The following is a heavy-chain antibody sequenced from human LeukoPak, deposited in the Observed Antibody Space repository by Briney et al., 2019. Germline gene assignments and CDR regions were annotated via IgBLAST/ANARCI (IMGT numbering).Heavy chain of an antibody. CDR2: ISWNSGSI. CDR1: GFTFDDYA. CDR3: AKGSSGWTSDAFDI. J-gene: IGHJ3*02. D-gene: IGHD6-19*01. Sequence: PGRSLRLSCAASGFTFDDYAMHWVRQAPGKGLEWVSGISWNSGSIGYADSVKGRFTIPRDNAKNSLYLQMNSLRAEDTALYYCAKGSSGWTSDAFDIWGQGTMVTVSS. V-gene: IGHV3-9*01.